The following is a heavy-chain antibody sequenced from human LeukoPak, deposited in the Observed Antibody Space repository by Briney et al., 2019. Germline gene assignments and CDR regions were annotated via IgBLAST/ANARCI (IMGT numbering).Heavy chain of an antibody. CDR1: GFTFSSYG. CDR3: AKDVGTTVRRIDY. J-gene: IGHJ4*02. D-gene: IGHD4-17*01. Sequence: GGSLRLSCAASGFTFSSYGMSWVRQAPGKGLEWVSAISGSGGSTYYADSVKGRFTISRDNSKNSLYLQMNSLRAEDTALYYCAKDVGTTVRRIDYWGQGTLVTVSS. V-gene: IGHV3-23*01. CDR2: ISGSGGST.